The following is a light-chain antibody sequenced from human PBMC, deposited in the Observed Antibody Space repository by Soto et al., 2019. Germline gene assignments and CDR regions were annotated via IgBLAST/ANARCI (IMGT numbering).Light chain of an antibody. J-gene: IGKJ3*01. Sequence: EIVLTQSPGTLSLSPGERATLSCRASQTVTSSYLAWYQQKPGQAPRLLIYGASIRATGIPDRFSGSGSVTDFALIISRLEPEDSAVYFCQQYSSSFTFGPGTKLDIK. V-gene: IGKV3-20*01. CDR1: QTVTSSY. CDR3: QQYSSSFT. CDR2: GAS.